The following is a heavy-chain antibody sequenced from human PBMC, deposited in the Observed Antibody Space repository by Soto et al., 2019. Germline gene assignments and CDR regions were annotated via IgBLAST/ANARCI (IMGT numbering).Heavy chain of an antibody. D-gene: IGHD3-10*01. CDR1: GYTFTSYG. CDR3: ARDPGPYGSGSYPPTPSSYYGMDV. V-gene: IGHV1-18*01. Sequence: ASVKVSCKASGYTFTSYGISWVRQAPGQGLEWMGWISAYNGSTNYAQKLQGRVTMTTDTSTSTAYMELRSLRSDDTAVYYCARDPGPYGSGSYPPTPSSYYGMDVWGQGTTVTVSS. J-gene: IGHJ6*02. CDR2: ISAYNGST.